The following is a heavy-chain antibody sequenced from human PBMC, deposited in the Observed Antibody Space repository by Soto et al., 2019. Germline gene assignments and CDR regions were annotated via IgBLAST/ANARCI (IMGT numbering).Heavy chain of an antibody. CDR2: IYYSGGT. J-gene: IGHJ5*02. CDR1: VGSVSSGRFY. V-gene: IGHV4-61*01. Sequence: SETLSLTCTVSVGSVSSGRFYWSWIRQPPGKGLEWLGYIYYSGGTNYNPSLKSRVTISLDKSKSQFSLRLISVTAADTDVYYCTREQSDDNDFDPWGQGTLVTVSS. D-gene: IGHD1-1*01. CDR3: TREQSDDNDFDP.